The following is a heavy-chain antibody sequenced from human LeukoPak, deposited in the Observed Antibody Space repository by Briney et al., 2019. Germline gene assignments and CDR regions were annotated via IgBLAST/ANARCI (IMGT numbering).Heavy chain of an antibody. D-gene: IGHD3-9*01. V-gene: IGHV1-18*01. CDR1: GYTFTSYG. J-gene: IGHJ4*02. Sequence: GASVKVSCKASGYTFTSYGISWVRQAPGQGLEWMGWISAYNGNTNYAQKLQGRVTMTTDTSTSIAYMELRSLRSDDTAVYYCARDQSLRYFDWLLITNYSPFDYWGQGTLVTVSS. CDR3: ARDQSLRYFDWLLITNYSPFDY. CDR2: ISAYNGNT.